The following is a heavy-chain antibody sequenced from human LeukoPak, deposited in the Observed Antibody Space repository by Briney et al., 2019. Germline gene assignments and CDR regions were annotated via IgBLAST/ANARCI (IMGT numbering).Heavy chain of an antibody. CDR3: ARGRGHSYGQYYFNY. J-gene: IGHJ4*02. CDR1: GGSVRTYY. V-gene: IGHV4-59*02. Sequence: ASETLSLTCTVSGGSVRTYYWSWIRQPPGKGLEWIGYIYYSGSTNYKSSLKSRVTISVDTTKNQFSLNLSSVTAADTAVYYCARGRGHSYGQYYFNYWGQGTLVTVSS. D-gene: IGHD5-18*01. CDR2: IYYSGST.